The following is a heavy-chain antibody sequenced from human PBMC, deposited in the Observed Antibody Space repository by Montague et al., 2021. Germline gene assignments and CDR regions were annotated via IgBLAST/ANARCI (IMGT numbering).Heavy chain of an antibody. CDR3: AGRGGTMVRGVKGYMDV. D-gene: IGHD3-10*01. J-gene: IGHJ6*03. V-gene: IGHV4-34*01. CDR1: GGSFSGYY. CDR2: INHSGST. Sequence: SETLSLTCAVYGGSFSGYYWSWIRQPPGKGLEWIGEINHSGSTNYNPSLKSRVTISVDTSKNQFSLKLSSVTAADTAVYYCAGRGGTMVRGVKGYMDVWGKGTTVTVSS.